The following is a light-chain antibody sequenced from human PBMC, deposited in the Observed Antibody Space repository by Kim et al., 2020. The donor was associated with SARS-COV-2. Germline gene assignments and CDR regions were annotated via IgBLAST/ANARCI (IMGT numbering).Light chain of an antibody. V-gene: IGKV1-39*01. CDR3: QQSYSTPYT. CDR1: QSIRSY. CDR2: AAY. Sequence: ASVGDRVNITCRASQSIRSYLNWYQQKPGKAPKLLIYAAYSVQSGVPSRFSGSGSGTDFTLTISSLQPEDFATYYCQQSYSTPYTFGGGTKVDIK. J-gene: IGKJ4*01.